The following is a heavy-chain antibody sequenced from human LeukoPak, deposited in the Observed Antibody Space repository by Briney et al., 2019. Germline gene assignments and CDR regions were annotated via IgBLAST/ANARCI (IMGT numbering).Heavy chain of an antibody. D-gene: IGHD3-16*02. Sequence: VGSLTLSCAASGFTFSNAWMSWVRQAPGKGLEWVGRIKSKTDGGTTDYAAPVKGGFTISRDDSKNTLYLQMNSLKTEDTAVYYCTTGYDYVWGSYRYTPPGYWGQGTLVTVSS. CDR1: GFTFSNAW. CDR2: IKSKTDGGTT. J-gene: IGHJ4*02. CDR3: TTGYDYVWGSYRYTPPGY. V-gene: IGHV3-15*01.